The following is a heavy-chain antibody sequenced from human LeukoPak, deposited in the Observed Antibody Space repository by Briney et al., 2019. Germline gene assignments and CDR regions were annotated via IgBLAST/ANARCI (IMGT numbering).Heavy chain of an antibody. V-gene: IGHV4-34*01. CDR2: INHSGST. D-gene: IGHD1-26*01. J-gene: IGHJ4*02. Sequence: SETLSLTCAVYGGYYWSWIRQPPGKGLEWIGEINHSGSTNYNPSLKSRVTISVDTSKNQFSLRLSSVTAADTAVYYCATGAASYYGDWGQGTLVTVSS. CDR1: GGYY. CDR3: ATGAASYYGD.